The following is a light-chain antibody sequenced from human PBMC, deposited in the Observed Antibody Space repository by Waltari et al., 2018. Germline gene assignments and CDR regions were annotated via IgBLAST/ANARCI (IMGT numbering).Light chain of an antibody. Sequence: QSALTQPASVSGSPGQSITISCTGTTSDVGGYNYVSWYRQHPGKAPKLMIYDVSKRPSGVSIRFSGSKSGNTASLTISGLQAEDEADYYCSSYTGEYVFGTGTKVTVL. CDR3: SSYTGEYV. CDR1: TSDVGGYNY. CDR2: DVS. V-gene: IGLV2-14*01. J-gene: IGLJ1*01.